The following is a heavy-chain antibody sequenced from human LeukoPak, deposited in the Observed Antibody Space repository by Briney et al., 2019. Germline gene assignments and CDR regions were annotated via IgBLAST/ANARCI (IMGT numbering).Heavy chain of an antibody. CDR3: ARDGGVAPHNWFDP. V-gene: IGHV4-30-4*07. J-gene: IGHJ5*02. CDR2: IYYSVNT. D-gene: IGHD2-8*02. Sequence: SETLSLTCAVSGGSISSGGYSWSWIRQPPGNGLEWIGYIYYSVNTYYSPSLKSRVTISVDTSKNQFSLKLSSVTAADTAVYYCARDGGVAPHNWFDPWGQGTLVTVSS. CDR1: GGSISSGGYS.